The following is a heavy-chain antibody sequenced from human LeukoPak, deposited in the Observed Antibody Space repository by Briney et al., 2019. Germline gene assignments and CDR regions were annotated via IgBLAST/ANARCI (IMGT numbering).Heavy chain of an antibody. J-gene: IGHJ6*02. V-gene: IGHV3-33*01. D-gene: IGHD5-12*01. CDR2: IWYDGSNK. Sequence: PGGSLRLSCAASGFTFSSYGMHWVRQAPGKGLEWVAVIWYDGSNKYYADSVKGRFTISRDNSKNTLYLQMNSLRAEDTAVYYCARDGSGYDSHYYYYGMDVWGQGTTVTVSS. CDR1: GFTFSSYG. CDR3: ARDGSGYDSHYYYYGMDV.